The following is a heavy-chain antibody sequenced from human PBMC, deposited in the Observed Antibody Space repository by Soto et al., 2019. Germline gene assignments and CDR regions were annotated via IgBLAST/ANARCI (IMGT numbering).Heavy chain of an antibody. CDR2: IYHSGTT. CDR1: GPSISSGDYS. D-gene: IGHD3-10*01. J-gene: IGHJ4*02. V-gene: IGHV4-30-2*01. Sequence: SETLSLTCAVSGPSISSGDYSRTWIRQPPGRGLEWIGYIYHSGTTNYRPSLKSRVTISGDSSKNQFFLSLMSVTAADTAVYYCARDASGRPATYWGQGILVTVSS. CDR3: ARDASGRPATY.